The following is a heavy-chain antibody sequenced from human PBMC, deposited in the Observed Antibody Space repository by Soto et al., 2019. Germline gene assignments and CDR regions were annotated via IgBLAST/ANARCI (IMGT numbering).Heavy chain of an antibody. J-gene: IGHJ6*02. CDR2: INGDSGKP. CDR3: GRVAGTSKFYAMEMDL. Sequence: QAQLVQSGPEVQKPGASLKVSCKASAFNLRSFSIHWVRQAPGQRLEWLGQINGDSGKPRYSHWFEGRVTFKRDTDASTATLEMHNLRPEDTAVYYCGRVAGTSKFYAMEMDLWGQGTAIRVSS. V-gene: IGHV1-3*01. D-gene: IGHD2-15*01. CDR1: AFNLRSFS.